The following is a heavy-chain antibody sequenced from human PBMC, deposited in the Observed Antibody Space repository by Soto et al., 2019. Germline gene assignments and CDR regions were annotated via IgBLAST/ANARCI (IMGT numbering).Heavy chain of an antibody. J-gene: IGHJ6*03. CDR1: GFTFSDYY. CDR2: ISSSGSTI. V-gene: IGHV3-11*01. CDR3: ARDLYYYYMDV. Sequence: GSLRLSCAASGFTFSDYYMSWIRQAPGKGLEWVSYISSSGSTIYYADSVKGRFAISRDNAKSSLYLQMISLRAEDTAVYYCARDLYYYYMDVWGKGTTVTVSS.